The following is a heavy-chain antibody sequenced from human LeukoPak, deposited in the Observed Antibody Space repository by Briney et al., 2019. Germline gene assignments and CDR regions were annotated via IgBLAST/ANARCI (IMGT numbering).Heavy chain of an antibody. V-gene: IGHV3-23*01. CDR2: ISGGGGST. D-gene: IGHD3-22*01. J-gene: IGHJ6*02. CDR1: GFTFNTYA. Sequence: GESLTLSCAASGFTFNTYAMSWVRQAPGKGLEWVSGISGGGGSTQYADSVKGRFIISRDSSKNTLWLQMNSLRVEDTAVYFCARDRGYYDSSGYTFYYYGLDVWGPGTTVTVSS. CDR3: ARDRGYYDSSGYTFYYYGLDV.